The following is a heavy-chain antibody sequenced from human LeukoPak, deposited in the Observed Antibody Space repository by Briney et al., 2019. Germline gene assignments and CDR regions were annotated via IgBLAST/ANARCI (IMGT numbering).Heavy chain of an antibody. CDR3: ARDGVNCSGAGCYSFFAFDI. D-gene: IGHD2-15*01. Sequence: GGSLRLTCAASGFTFGSYGMHWVRQAPGQGLEWVAVIWHDGSNTFYADSVKGRFTISRDNSKNTLYLRMNTLRAEDTAVYYCARDGVNCSGAGCYSFFAFDIWGQGTMVTVSS. CDR1: GFTFGSYG. CDR2: IWHDGSNT. V-gene: IGHV3-33*01. J-gene: IGHJ3*02.